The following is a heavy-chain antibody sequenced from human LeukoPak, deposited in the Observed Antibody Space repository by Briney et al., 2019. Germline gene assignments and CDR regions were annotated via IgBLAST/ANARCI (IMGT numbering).Heavy chain of an antibody. CDR2: IKSKTDGGTS. V-gene: IGHV3-15*01. CDR1: GFTFNNAW. CDR3: TSPRYGSGSYYSYYYYYYGMDV. D-gene: IGHD3-10*01. J-gene: IGHJ6*02. Sequence: GGSLRVSCAASGFTFNNAWMSWVRQARGKGLEWVGRIKSKTDGGTSDYAAPVKGRFTISRDDSKNTLYLQMNSLKTEDTAVYYCTSPRYGSGSYYSYYYYYYGMDVWGQGTTVTVSS.